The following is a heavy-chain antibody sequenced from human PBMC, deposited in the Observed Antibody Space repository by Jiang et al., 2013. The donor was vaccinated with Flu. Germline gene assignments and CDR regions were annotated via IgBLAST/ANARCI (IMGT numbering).Heavy chain of an antibody. J-gene: IGHJ6*02. CDR3: VKDKNYDFWSGSYRALDV. CDR1: GFIFSSYV. V-gene: IGHV3-64D*06. Sequence: LLESGGGLVQPGGSLRLSCSASGFIFSSYVMHWVRQAPGKGLEYVSGISNNGGSEYDADSVKGSFTISRDNSKNTLYLQMSSLRAEDTAVYYCVKDKNYDFWSGSYRALDVWGQGTTVTVSS. CDR2: ISNNGGSE. D-gene: IGHD3-3*01.